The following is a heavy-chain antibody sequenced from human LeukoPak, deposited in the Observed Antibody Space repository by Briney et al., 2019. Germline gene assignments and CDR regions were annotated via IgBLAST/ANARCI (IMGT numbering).Heavy chain of an antibody. CDR1: GYTFTSYY. Sequence: ASVKVSCKASGYTFTSYYMHWVRQAPGQGLEWMGRINPNSGGTNYAQKFQGRVTMTRDTSISTAYMELSRLRSDDTAVYYCAREWSYDSSGYSHAPDAFDIWGQGTMVTVSS. V-gene: IGHV1-2*06. D-gene: IGHD3-22*01. CDR2: INPNSGGT. CDR3: AREWSYDSSGYSHAPDAFDI. J-gene: IGHJ3*02.